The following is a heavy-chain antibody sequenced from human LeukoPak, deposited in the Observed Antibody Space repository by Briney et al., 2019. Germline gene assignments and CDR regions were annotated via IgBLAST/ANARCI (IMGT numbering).Heavy chain of an antibody. Sequence: SETLSLTCTVSGGSISSYYWSWIRQHPGKGLEWIGYIYYSGSTYYNSSLESRVTISVDTSKNQFSLRLSSVTAADTAVYYCARVESFAATPYFFDYWGQGTLVTVSS. J-gene: IGHJ4*02. CDR1: GGSISSYY. CDR2: IYYSGST. V-gene: IGHV4-59*06. D-gene: IGHD2-2*01. CDR3: ARVESFAATPYFFDY.